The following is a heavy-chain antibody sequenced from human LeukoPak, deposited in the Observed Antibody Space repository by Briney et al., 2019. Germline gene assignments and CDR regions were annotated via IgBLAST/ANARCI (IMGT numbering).Heavy chain of an antibody. CDR3: ARLPYRDGVAQDY. V-gene: IGHV1-46*01. CDR1: GYTFTRYY. J-gene: IGHJ4*02. CDR2: INPISGAT. D-gene: IGHD3-16*02. Sequence: ASVKVSCKTSGYTFTRYYMQWVRQAPGHGLEWMGIINPISGATDYAKKFQGRVTMTRDTSTSKVYMELSSLRSEDTAMYYCARLPYRDGVAQDYWGQGTLVTVSP.